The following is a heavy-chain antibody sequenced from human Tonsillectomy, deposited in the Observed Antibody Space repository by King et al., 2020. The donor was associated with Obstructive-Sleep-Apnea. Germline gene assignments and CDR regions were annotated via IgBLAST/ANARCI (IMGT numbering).Heavy chain of an antibody. CDR2: IYYSGGT. D-gene: IGHD1-26*01. CDR1: GGSISSYY. CDR3: ARNTEHYYYYGMDV. V-gene: IGHV4-59*08. J-gene: IGHJ6*02. Sequence: LQLQESGPGLVKPSETLSLTCTVSGGSISSYYWSWIRQPPGKGLEWIGYIYYSGGTKYNPSLKSRVTISVDTSKTQFSRKLISVTAADTAVYYCARNTEHYYYYGMDVWGQGTTVTVSS.